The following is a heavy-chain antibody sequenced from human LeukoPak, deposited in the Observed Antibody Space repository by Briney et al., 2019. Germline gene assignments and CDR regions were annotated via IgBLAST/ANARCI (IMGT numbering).Heavy chain of an antibody. D-gene: IGHD3-22*01. Sequence: PGGSLRLSCAASGFNPSVYWMSWVRQAPGRGLEWVSAISISGDSTYYADSVKGRFTISRDDSKNTLYLQMNSLRVEDTALYYCAKAFYFDSTNYYCPFDYWGQGTLVTVSS. CDR3: AKAFYFDSTNYYCPFDY. V-gene: IGHV3-23*01. CDR2: ISISGDST. CDR1: GFNPSVYW. J-gene: IGHJ4*02.